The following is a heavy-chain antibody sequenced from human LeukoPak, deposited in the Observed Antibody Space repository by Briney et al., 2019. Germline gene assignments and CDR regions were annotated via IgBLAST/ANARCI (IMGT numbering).Heavy chain of an antibody. CDR1: GFTFSSYA. D-gene: IGHD6-19*01. Sequence: PGGSLRLSCAASGFTFSSYAMSWVRQALGKGLEWVSAISGSGGSTYYADFVKGRFTISRDNSKNTLYLQMNSLRAEDTAVYYCAKGPPTSGYSSGWYQYYWGQGTLVTVSS. CDR2: ISGSGGST. V-gene: IGHV3-23*01. CDR3: AKGPPTSGYSSGWYQYY. J-gene: IGHJ4*02.